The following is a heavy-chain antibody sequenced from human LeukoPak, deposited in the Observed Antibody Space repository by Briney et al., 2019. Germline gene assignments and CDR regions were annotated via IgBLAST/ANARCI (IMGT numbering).Heavy chain of an antibody. J-gene: IGHJ6*02. V-gene: IGHV4-39*01. Sequence: SETLSLTCTVSGGSNSSSSYYWGWIRQPPGKGLEWIGSIYYSGSTYYNPSLKSRVTISVDTSKNQFSLKLSSVTAADTAVYYCARRPPHSSTSYYYYYYGMDVWGQGTTVTVSS. CDR3: ARRPPHSSTSYYYYYYGMDV. D-gene: IGHD2-2*01. CDR2: IYYSGST. CDR1: GGSNSSSSYY.